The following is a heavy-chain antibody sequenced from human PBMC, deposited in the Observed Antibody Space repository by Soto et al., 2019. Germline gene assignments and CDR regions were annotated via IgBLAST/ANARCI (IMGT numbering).Heavy chain of an antibody. J-gene: IGHJ5*02. Sequence: SETLSLTCAVYGGSFSGYYWSWIRQPPGKGLEWIGEINHSGSTNYNPSLKSRVTISVDTSKNQFSLKLSSVTAADTAVYYCAREGGLTLEAAGNPNWFDPWGQGTLVTVSS. D-gene: IGHD6-13*01. CDR1: GGSFSGYY. V-gene: IGHV4-34*01. CDR3: AREGGLTLEAAGNPNWFDP. CDR2: INHSGST.